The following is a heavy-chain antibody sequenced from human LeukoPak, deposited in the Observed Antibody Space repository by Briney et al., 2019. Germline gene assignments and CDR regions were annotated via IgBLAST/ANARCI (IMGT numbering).Heavy chain of an antibody. D-gene: IGHD3-22*01. CDR1: GDSLSSGGHY. V-gene: IGHV4-39*07. J-gene: IGHJ4*02. Sequence: SATLSLPCTVSGDSLSSGGHYWGWIRQTPGKRLEWIGNIYFTGETSFNPSLKSRLAMSVDTSKNQLFLNLDSMSAADTAVYYCARDSGFWLYWGQGALVTVSS. CDR3: ARDSGFWLY. CDR2: IYFTGET.